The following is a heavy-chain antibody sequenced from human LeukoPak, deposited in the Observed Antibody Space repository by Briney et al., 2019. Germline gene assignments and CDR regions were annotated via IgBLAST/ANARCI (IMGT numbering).Heavy chain of an antibody. CDR2: IHYTGST. Sequence: PSETLSLTCTVSGGSINSYYWSWIRQPPGKGLECIGYIHYTGSTNYNPSLKSRVTISVDTSKSQFSLKLSSVTAADTALYFCARAGGGTYYFDFWGQGTLVTVSS. J-gene: IGHJ4*02. V-gene: IGHV4-59*01. CDR1: GGSINSYY. CDR3: ARAGGGTYYFDF. D-gene: IGHD1-26*01.